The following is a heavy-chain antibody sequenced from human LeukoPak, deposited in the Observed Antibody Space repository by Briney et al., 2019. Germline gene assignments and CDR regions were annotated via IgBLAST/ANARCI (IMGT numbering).Heavy chain of an antibody. CDR2: IRYDGSNK. J-gene: IGHJ6*03. D-gene: IGHD2-2*01. CDR3: AKDELGYCSSTSCPYYYYYYMDV. CDR1: GFTFSSFV. V-gene: IGHV3-30*02. Sequence: GGSLRLSCAASGFTFSSFVMHWVRQAPGKGLVWVAFIRYDGSNKYYADSVKGRFTISRDNSKNTLYLQMNSLRAGDTAVYYCAKDELGYCSSTSCPYYYYYYMDVWGKGTTVTVSS.